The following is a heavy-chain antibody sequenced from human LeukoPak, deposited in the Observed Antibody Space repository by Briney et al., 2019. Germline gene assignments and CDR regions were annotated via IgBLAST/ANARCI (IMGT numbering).Heavy chain of an antibody. CDR3: ARDGIVSQGNWLGP. CDR2: IHHSGST. Sequence: SQTLSLTCTVSGGSISSDDYYWTWIRQPPGKGLERIGYIHHSGSTYYNPSLKSRLTLSVDTSKNHFSLNLNSVTAADTAVYYCARDGIVSQGNWLGPWAREPWSPSPQ. D-gene: IGHD3-22*01. CDR1: GGSISSDDYY. V-gene: IGHV4-30-4*01. J-gene: IGHJ5*02.